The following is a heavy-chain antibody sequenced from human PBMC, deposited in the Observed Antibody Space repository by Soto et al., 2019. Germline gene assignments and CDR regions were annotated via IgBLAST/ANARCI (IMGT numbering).Heavy chain of an antibody. V-gene: IGHV3-33*07. CDR3: ARGPTTEKVDS. CDR1: GFTFSSSC. Sequence: GGSLRLSCAASGFTFSSSCMYWVRQAPGKGLEWVGVIWYDGSNKYYVDSVTGRFTMSVDTSKNQFSLNLTSVTAADTAMYYCARGPTTEKVDSWGQGTLVTVS. CDR2: IWYDGSNK. J-gene: IGHJ4*02.